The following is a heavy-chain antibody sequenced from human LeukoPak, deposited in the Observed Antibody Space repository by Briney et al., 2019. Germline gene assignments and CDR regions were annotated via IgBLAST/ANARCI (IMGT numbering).Heavy chain of an antibody. Sequence: ASVKVSCKASGYTFTGYYMHWVRQAPGQGLEWMGWINPNSGGTNYAQKFQGRVTMTRDTSTSTAYMELSRLRSDDTAVYYCASRRVGAMEYYFDYWGQGTLVTVSS. J-gene: IGHJ4*02. D-gene: IGHD1-26*01. CDR2: INPNSGGT. V-gene: IGHV1-2*02. CDR3: ASRRVGAMEYYFDY. CDR1: GYTFTGYY.